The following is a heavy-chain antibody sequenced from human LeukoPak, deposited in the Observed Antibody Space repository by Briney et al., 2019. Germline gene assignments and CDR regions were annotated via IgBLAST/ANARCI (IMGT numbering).Heavy chain of an antibody. CDR2: ISGSGGST. V-gene: IGHV3-23*01. Sequence: GGSLRLSCAASGFTFSSYAMSWVRQAPGKGLEWVSVISGSGGSTYYADSVKGRFTISRDNSKNTLYLQMNSLRAEDTAVYYCAKTFYSGSGSELPHHWGQGTLVTVSS. J-gene: IGHJ1*01. CDR1: GFTFSSYA. D-gene: IGHD3-10*01. CDR3: AKTFYSGSGSELPHH.